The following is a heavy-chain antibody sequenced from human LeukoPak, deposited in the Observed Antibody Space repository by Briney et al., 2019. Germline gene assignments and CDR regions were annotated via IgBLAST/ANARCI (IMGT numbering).Heavy chain of an antibody. J-gene: IGHJ3*02. CDR1: GGSISSGGYY. D-gene: IGHD6-13*01. Sequence: PSESLSLTCTVSGGSISSGGYYWSWIRQPPGKGLEWIGYIYHSGSTYYNPSLKSRVTISVDRSKNQFSLKLSSVTAADTAVYYCARDLAYSSSWFDAFDIWGQGTMVTVSS. CDR3: ARDLAYSSSWFDAFDI. CDR2: IYHSGST. V-gene: IGHV4-30-2*01.